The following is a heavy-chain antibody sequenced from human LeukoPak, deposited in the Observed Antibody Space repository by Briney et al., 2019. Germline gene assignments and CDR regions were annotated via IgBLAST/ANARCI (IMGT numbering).Heavy chain of an antibody. D-gene: IGHD6-19*01. Sequence: PGGSLRLSCAASGFTFDDYAMHWVRQAPGKGLEWVSLISWDGGSTYYADSVKGRFTISRDNSKNSLYLQMNSLRTEDTALYYCAKDGAGRSAVYYFDYWGQGTLVTVSS. CDR3: AKDGAGRSAVYYFDY. J-gene: IGHJ4*02. V-gene: IGHV3-43*01. CDR2: ISWDGGST. CDR1: GFTFDDYA.